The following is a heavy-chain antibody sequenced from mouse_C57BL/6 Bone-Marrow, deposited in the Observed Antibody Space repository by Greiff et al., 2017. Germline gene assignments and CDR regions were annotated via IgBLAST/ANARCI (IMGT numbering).Heavy chain of an antibody. CDR3: ARPLYYYGSSGFAY. CDR1: GYTFTSYW. CDR2: LHPTSGST. D-gene: IGHD1-1*01. Sequence: QVQLQQPGAELVKPGASVKLSCKASGYTFTSYWMHWVKQRPGQGLEWIGMLHPTSGSTNYNEKFKSKATLTVDKSSSTSYMQLSSLTSEDSAVYYCARPLYYYGSSGFAYWGQGTLVTVAA. V-gene: IGHV1-64*01. J-gene: IGHJ3*01.